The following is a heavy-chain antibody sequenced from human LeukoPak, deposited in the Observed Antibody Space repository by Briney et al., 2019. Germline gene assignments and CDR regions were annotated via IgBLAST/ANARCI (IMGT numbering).Heavy chain of an antibody. Sequence: SSETLSLTCAVYGGSFSGYYWSWIRQPPGKGLEWIGEINHSGSTNYNPSLKSRVTISVDTSKNQFSLKLSSVTAADTAAYYCARGEVLCDYWGQGTLVTVSS. V-gene: IGHV4-34*01. CDR1: GGSFSGYY. D-gene: IGHD3-10*01. CDR2: INHSGST. CDR3: ARGEVLCDY. J-gene: IGHJ4*02.